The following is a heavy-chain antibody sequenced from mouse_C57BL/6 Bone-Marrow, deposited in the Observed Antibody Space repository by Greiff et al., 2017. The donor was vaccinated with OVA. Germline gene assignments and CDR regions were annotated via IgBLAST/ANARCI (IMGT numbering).Heavy chain of an antibody. J-gene: IGHJ2*01. CDR2: INYDGSST. D-gene: IGHD3-2*02. CDR3: ARGGFKSSSDPFDY. V-gene: IGHV5-16*01. Sequence: EVHLVESEGGLVQPGSSMKLSCTASGFTFSDYYMAWVRQVPEKGLEWVANINYDGSSTYYLDSLKSRFIISRDNAKNILYLQMSSLKSEDTATDYCARGGFKSSSDPFDYWGQGTTLTVSS. CDR1: GFTFSDYY.